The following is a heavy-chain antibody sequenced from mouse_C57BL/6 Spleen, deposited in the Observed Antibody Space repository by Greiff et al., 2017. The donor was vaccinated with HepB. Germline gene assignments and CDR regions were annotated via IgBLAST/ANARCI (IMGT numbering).Heavy chain of an antibody. D-gene: IGHD4-1*01. CDR1: GYTFTSYW. CDR3: ARRTNWGYYFDY. V-gene: IGHV1-52*01. Sequence: VQLQQPGAELVRPGSSVKLSCKASGYTFTSYWMHWVKQRPIQGLEWIGNIDPSDSETHYNQKFKDKATLTVDKSSSTAYMQLSSLTSEDSAVYYCARRTNWGYYFDYWGQGTTLTVSS. CDR2: IDPSDSET. J-gene: IGHJ2*01.